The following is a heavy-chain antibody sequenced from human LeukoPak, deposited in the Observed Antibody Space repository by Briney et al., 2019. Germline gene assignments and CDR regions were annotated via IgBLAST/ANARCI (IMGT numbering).Heavy chain of an antibody. Sequence: PSETLSLTCTVSGGFISSSSYYWGWLRQPRGRGLEWIGSIYYSGSTYYNPSLKSRVPIPVDPSKNQLSLKLSSVPAADTAVYYCARHLLELRRYSGYDPLYYFDYWRQGPLVTVSS. CDR1: GGFISSSSYY. D-gene: IGHD5-12*01. J-gene: IGHJ4*02. V-gene: IGHV4-39*01. CDR2: IYYSGST. CDR3: ARHLLELRRYSGYDPLYYFDY.